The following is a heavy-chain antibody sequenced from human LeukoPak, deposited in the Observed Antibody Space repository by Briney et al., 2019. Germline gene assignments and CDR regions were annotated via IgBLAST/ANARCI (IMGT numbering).Heavy chain of an antibody. CDR3: ARDTPSGSYYLGGLDY. CDR1: GFIFSSYA. J-gene: IGHJ4*02. V-gene: IGHV3-30*04. CDR2: ISYDGSNK. D-gene: IGHD1-26*01. Sequence: PGGSLRLSCAASGFIFSSYAMHWVRQAPGKGLEWVAVISYDGSNKYYADSVKGRFTISRDNSKNTLYLQMNSLRAEDTAVYYCARDTPSGSYYLGGLDYWGQGTLVTVSS.